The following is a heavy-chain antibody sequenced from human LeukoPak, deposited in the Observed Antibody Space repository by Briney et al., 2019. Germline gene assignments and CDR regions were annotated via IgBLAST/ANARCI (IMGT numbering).Heavy chain of an antibody. J-gene: IGHJ2*01. Sequence: PSETLSLTCTVSGGSISSGDYYWSWIRQPPGKGLEWIGYIYYSGSTYYNPSLKSRVTISVDTSKNQFSLKLSSVTAADTAVYYCARAVKAAPMIGSWYFDLWGRGTLVTVSS. D-gene: IGHD3-10*02. CDR3: ARAVKAAPMIGSWYFDL. CDR2: IYYSGST. V-gene: IGHV4-30-4*08. CDR1: GGSISSGDYY.